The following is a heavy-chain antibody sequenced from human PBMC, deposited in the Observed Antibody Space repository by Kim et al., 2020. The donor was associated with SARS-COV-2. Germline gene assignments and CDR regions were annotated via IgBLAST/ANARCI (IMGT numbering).Heavy chain of an antibody. J-gene: IGHJ5*02. Sequence: GGSLRLSCAASGFTFSSYSMNWVRQAPGKGLEWVSYISSSSSTIYYADPVKGRFTISRDNAKNSLYLQMNSLRAEDTAVYHCAREQYYYGSRSYYNVKGGGFDAWGQETLVT. CDR3: AREQYYYGSRSYYNVKGGGFDA. D-gene: IGHD3-10*01. CDR1: GFTFSSYS. CDR2: ISSSSSTI. V-gene: IGHV3-48*04.